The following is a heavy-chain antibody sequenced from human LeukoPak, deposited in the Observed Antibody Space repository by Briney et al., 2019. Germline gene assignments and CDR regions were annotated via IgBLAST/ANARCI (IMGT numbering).Heavy chain of an antibody. CDR1: GGSISSSSYY. D-gene: IGHD2-15*01. CDR3: ARGDCSGGSCYLFDY. V-gene: IGHV4-39*01. J-gene: IGHJ4*02. CDR2: IYYSGST. Sequence: SETLSLTCTVSGGSISSSSYYWGWIRQPPGKGLEWIGSIYYSGSTYYNPSLKSRVTISVDTSKNQFSLKLSSVTAADTGVYYCARGDCSGGSCYLFDYWGQGALVTVSS.